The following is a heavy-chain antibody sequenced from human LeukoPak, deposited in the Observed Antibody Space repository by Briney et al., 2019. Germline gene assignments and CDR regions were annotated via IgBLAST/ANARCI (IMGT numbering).Heavy chain of an antibody. V-gene: IGHV3-30*03. CDR2: VSSDGSNQ. CDR1: GFTFSCCG. CDR3: ARVEYSSGWPLDY. J-gene: IGHJ4*02. Sequence: QPGGSLRLSCAASGFTFSCCGMHWVRQAPGKGLEWVTVVSSDGSNQYYADSVKGRFTSSRDISKNTLYLQMNSLRAEDTAVYYCARVEYSSGWPLDYWGQGTLVTVSS. D-gene: IGHD6-19*01.